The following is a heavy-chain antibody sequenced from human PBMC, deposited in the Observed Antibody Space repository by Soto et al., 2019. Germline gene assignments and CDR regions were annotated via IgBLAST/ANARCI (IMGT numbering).Heavy chain of an antibody. J-gene: IGHJ4*02. V-gene: IGHV3-33*01. CDR1: GFTFSSYG. CDR2: IWYDGSNK. D-gene: IGHD2-15*01. Sequence: QVQLVESGGGVVQPGRSLRLSCAASGFTFSSYGMHWVRQAPGKGLEWVAVIWYDGSNKYYADSVKGRITISRDNSKNTLYLQMNSLRAEDTAVYYCERGENIVVVVAATPHFDYWGQGTLVTVSS. CDR3: ERGENIVVVVAATPHFDY.